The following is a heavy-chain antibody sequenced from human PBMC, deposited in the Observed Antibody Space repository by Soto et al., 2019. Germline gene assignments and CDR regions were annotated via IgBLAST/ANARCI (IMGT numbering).Heavy chain of an antibody. J-gene: IGHJ5*01. CDR3: AKGPQLDYYGSGSYSDS. V-gene: IGHV3-23*01. Sequence: GGSLRLSCAASGFTFSSYAMTWVRQAPGKGLEWVSSISGSGNSRYYADSVKGRVTISRDNAKNTLFLQMNSLRAEDTAVYYCAKGPQLDYYGSGSYSDSWGQGTLVTVSS. CDR2: ISGSGNSR. D-gene: IGHD3-10*01. CDR1: GFTFSSYA.